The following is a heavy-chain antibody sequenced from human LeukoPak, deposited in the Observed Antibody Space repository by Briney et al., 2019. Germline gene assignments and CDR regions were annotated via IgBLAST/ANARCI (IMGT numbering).Heavy chain of an antibody. V-gene: IGHV1-2*02. Sequence: ASVKVSCKASGYTFTGYYMHWVRQAPGQGLEWMGWINPNSGGTNYAQKFQGRVTMTRDTSISTAYMELSRLRSDDTAVYYCARDLFLGYCSSTSCNDNWFDPWGQGTLATVSS. D-gene: IGHD2-2*01. CDR1: GYTFTGYY. CDR2: INPNSGGT. J-gene: IGHJ5*02. CDR3: ARDLFLGYCSSTSCNDNWFDP.